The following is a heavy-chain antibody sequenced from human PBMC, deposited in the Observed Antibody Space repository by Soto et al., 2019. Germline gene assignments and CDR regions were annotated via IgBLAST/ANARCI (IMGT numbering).Heavy chain of an antibody. CDR3: ARDSQLLHPQGWYYYYGMDV. J-gene: IGHJ6*02. D-gene: IGHD2-2*01. V-gene: IGHV3-33*01. CDR2: IWYDGSNK. Sequence: GGSLRLSCAASGFTFSSYGMHWVRQAPGKGLEWVAVIWYDGSNKYYADPVKGRFTISRDNSKNTLYLQMNSLRAEDTAVYYCARDSQLLHPQGWYYYYGMDVWGQGTTVTVSS. CDR1: GFTFSSYG.